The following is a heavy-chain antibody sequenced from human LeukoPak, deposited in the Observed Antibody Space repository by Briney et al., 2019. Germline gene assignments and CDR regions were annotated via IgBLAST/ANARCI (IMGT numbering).Heavy chain of an antibody. J-gene: IGHJ4*02. Sequence: GGSLRLSCVASGFTFSDQWMTWLRQAPGKGLEWVATTNRDGGGKFYVDSVKGRFTISKDDAKNSLYLQMNNLGVEDTAVYYCATGVLALGGQGTLVTVSS. CDR3: ATGVLAL. CDR2: TNRDGGGK. CDR1: GFTFSDQW. D-gene: IGHD5/OR15-5a*01. V-gene: IGHV3-7*01.